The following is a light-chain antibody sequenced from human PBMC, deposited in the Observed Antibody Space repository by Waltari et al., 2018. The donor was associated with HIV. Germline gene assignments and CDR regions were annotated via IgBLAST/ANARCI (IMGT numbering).Light chain of an antibody. J-gene: IGLJ3*02. V-gene: IGLV7-46*01. CDR3: LLSYSGVRV. CDR2: DTE. Sequence: QVVVTQEPSLSVSPGGTVTVTCASVTGSFSKNPYTHWLQLKPGQAPRTLIYDTEKRHPWTPGRFAGSLIGGRAALMLAGALPDDEADYYCLLSYSGVRVFGGGTKLTV. CDR1: TGSFSKNPY.